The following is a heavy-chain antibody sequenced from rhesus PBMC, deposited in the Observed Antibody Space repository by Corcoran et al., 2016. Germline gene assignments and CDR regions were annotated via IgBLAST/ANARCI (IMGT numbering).Heavy chain of an antibody. J-gene: IGHJ4*01. CDR3: ARSDAVGTAIDC. D-gene: IGHD5-30*01. Sequence: VQLQESGPGLVKPSETLSLTCDVSGGSIRGFYWNWIRQPPGKGLEWIGYIGGTTWLPSSNPSLTSQVTISTDPSNNQSSLKLNSLTASDTAVYYCARSDAVGTAIDCWGQGVLVTVSS. CDR2: IGGTTWLP. CDR1: GGSIRGFY. V-gene: IGHV4-165*02.